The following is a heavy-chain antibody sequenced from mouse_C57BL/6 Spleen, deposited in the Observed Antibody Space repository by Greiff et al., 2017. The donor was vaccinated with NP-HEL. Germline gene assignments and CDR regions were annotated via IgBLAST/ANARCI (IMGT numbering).Heavy chain of an antibody. J-gene: IGHJ3*01. Sequence: QVQLQQPGAELVKPGASVKLSCKASGYTFPSYWMQWVKQRPGQGLEWIGEIDPSDSYTNYNQKFKGKATLTVDTSSSTAYMQLSSLTSEDSAVYYCARRGAYWGQGTLVTVSA. CDR2: IDPSDSYT. CDR3: ARRGAY. CDR1: GYTFPSYW. V-gene: IGHV1-50*01.